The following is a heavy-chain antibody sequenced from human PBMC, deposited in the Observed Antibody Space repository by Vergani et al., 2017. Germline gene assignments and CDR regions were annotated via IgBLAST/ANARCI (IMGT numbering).Heavy chain of an antibody. CDR3: ARDDIVGATTTPDAFGI. Sequence: EVQLVESGGGLVKPGGSLRLSCAASGFTFSSYSMNWVRQAPGKGLEWVSSISSSSSYIYYADSVKGRFTISRDNAKNSLYLQMNSLRAEDTAVYYCARDDIVGATTTPDAFGIWGQGTMVTVSS. CDR2: ISSSSSYI. J-gene: IGHJ3*02. CDR1: GFTFSSYS. D-gene: IGHD1-26*01. V-gene: IGHV3-21*01.